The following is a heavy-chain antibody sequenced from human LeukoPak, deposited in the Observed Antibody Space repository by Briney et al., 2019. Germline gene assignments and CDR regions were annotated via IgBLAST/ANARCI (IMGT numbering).Heavy chain of an antibody. V-gene: IGHV3-30*04. CDR3: ARSEDIVVVPAATFDY. Sequence: GGSLRLSCAASGFTFSTYAMHWVRQAPGRGLEWVAVVSYDATNKYYADSVKGRFTISRDNSKNTLYLQMNSLRAEDTAVYYCARSEDIVVVPAATFDYWGQGTLVTVSS. CDR1: GFTFSTYA. D-gene: IGHD2-2*01. CDR2: VSYDATNK. J-gene: IGHJ4*02.